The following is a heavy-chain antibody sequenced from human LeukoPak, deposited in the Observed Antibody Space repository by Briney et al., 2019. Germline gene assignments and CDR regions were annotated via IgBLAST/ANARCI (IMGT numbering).Heavy chain of an antibody. Sequence: ASVKVSCKASGYTFTSYGISWVRQAPGQGLEWMGWISTYNGNTNYAQKLQGRVTMTTDTSTSTAYMELRSLRSDDTAVYYCARVDYDFWSGYFFDYWGQGTLVTVSP. V-gene: IGHV1-18*01. CDR2: ISTYNGNT. CDR1: GYTFTSYG. CDR3: ARVDYDFWSGYFFDY. J-gene: IGHJ4*02. D-gene: IGHD3-3*01.